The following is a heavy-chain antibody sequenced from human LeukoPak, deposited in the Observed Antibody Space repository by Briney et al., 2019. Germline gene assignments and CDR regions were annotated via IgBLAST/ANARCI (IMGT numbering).Heavy chain of an antibody. Sequence: SETLSLTCTVSGGSLSSGSYYWGWIRQPPGKGLEWIGSTYYSGTTHYNPSLKSRVTISVDTSKNQFSLKLSSVAAADTAVYYCTRALIGYCSSTSCLPNYFDYWGQGTLVTVSS. J-gene: IGHJ4*02. V-gene: IGHV4-39*07. CDR3: TRALIGYCSSTSCLPNYFDY. CDR1: GGSLSSGSYY. CDR2: TYYSGTT. D-gene: IGHD2-2*01.